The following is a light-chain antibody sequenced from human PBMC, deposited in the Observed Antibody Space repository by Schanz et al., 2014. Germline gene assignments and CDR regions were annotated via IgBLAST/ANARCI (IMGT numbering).Light chain of an antibody. CDR2: GAS. CDR1: QSVSSSF. J-gene: IGKJ5*01. V-gene: IGKV3-20*01. CDR3: QQYGGSPPIS. Sequence: EIVLTQSPGTLSLSPGERAPLSCRASQSVSSSFLAWYQQKPGQAPRLLIYGASSRATGVPDRFSGSGSGTDFTLAISRLEPEDFAMYYCQQYGGSPPISFGQGTRLESK.